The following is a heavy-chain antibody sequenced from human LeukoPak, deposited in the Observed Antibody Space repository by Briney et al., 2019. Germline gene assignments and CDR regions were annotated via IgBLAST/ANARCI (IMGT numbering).Heavy chain of an antibody. CDR3: AREAVTIDY. CDR2: INHSGST. Sequence: SETLSLTCAVYGGSFSGYYWSWIRQPPGKGLEWIGEINHSGSTNYNPSLKSRVTISVDTSKNQFSLKLSSVTAADTAVYYCAREAVTIDYWGQGTLVTVSS. V-gene: IGHV4-34*01. D-gene: IGHD4-17*01. J-gene: IGHJ4*02. CDR1: GGSFSGYY.